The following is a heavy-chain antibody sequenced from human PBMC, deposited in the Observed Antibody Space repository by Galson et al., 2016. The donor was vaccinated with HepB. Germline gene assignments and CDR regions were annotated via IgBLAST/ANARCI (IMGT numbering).Heavy chain of an antibody. Sequence: SLRLSCAASGFTFSTYTMSWVRQAPGQGLEWVSSISSSGTYISYADSMKGRFTTSRDSAKNSLYLQMNSLRVEDTAVYYCARDRLGGRPTYYYYYDMDVWGQGTTVTVSS. CDR3: ARDRLGGRPTYYYYYDMDV. J-gene: IGHJ6*02. D-gene: IGHD5-12*01. CDR1: GFTFSTYT. CDR2: ISSSGTYI. V-gene: IGHV3-21*01.